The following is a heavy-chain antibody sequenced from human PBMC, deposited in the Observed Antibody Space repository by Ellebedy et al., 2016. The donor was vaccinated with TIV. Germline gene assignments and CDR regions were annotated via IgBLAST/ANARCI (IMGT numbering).Heavy chain of an antibody. V-gene: IGHV4-34*01. D-gene: IGHD2-2*01. CDR1: GGSFSAYY. CDR2: INHSGST. Sequence: SETLSLTXAVYGGSFSAYYWSWIRQPPGKGLEWIGEINHSGSTNYNPSPKSRVTISVDTSKNQFSLKLSSVTAADTAVYYCARGGYQLLAYYYYGMDVWGQGTTVTVSS. J-gene: IGHJ6*02. CDR3: ARGGYQLLAYYYYGMDV.